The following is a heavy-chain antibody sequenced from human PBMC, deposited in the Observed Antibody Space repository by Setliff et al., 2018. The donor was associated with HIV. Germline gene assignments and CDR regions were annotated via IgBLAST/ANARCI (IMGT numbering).Heavy chain of an antibody. CDR2: INPSGGST. CDR1: GYTFTSYY. Sequence: ASVKVSCKASGYTFTSYYMHWVRQAPGQGLEWMGIINPSGGSTSYAQKFQGRVTMTRDTSTSTVYMELSSLRSEDTAVYYCATAPLRSGYDPTFDYWGQGTLVTVSS. D-gene: IGHD5-12*01. V-gene: IGHV1-46*01. CDR3: ATAPLRSGYDPTFDY. J-gene: IGHJ4*02.